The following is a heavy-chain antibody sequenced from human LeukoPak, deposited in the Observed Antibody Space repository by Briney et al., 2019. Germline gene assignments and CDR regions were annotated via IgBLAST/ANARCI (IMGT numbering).Heavy chain of an antibody. CDR3: IRDQTPYY. CDR2: IASETYGGTA. V-gene: IGHV3-49*04. CDR1: GFTFGDYA. Sequence: GGSLRLSCTTSGFTFGDYAMTWVRQAPGKGLEWVGFIASETYGGTAEYAASVKGRFIISRDDSKSIAYLQMNSLKTEDTAVYYCIRDQTPYYWGQGTLVTVSS. J-gene: IGHJ4*02.